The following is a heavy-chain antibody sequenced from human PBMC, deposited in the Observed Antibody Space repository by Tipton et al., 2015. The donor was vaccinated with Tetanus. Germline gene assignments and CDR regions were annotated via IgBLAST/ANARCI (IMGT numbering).Heavy chain of an antibody. Sequence: LRLSCTVSSASISSSDFSWGWLRQRHGVGLEWSGTDYDSGSTYYNPSLKSRVAISVATSKNHISLRLGSVTAADTAVYYWARLSIASTGSYGLTFDYGMDVWGPGATVTVSS. V-gene: IGHV4-39*02. D-gene: IGHD6-13*01. CDR1: SASISSSDFS. J-gene: IGHJ6*02. CDR3: ARLSIASTGSYGLTFDYGMDV. CDR2: DYDSGST.